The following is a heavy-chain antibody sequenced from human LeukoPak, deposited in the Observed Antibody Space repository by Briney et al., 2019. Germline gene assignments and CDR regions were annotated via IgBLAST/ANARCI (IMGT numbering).Heavy chain of an antibody. J-gene: IGHJ4*02. D-gene: IGHD3-9*01. V-gene: IGHV3-30*18. CDR1: GFTFSSYG. CDR2: ISYDGSNK. CDR3: AKLQNDGGWGYDILTGPDYFDY. Sequence: GGSLRLSCAASGFTFSSYGMHWVRQAPGKGLEWVAVISYDGSNKYYADSVKGRFTISRDNSKNTLYLQMNSLRAEDTAVYYCAKLQNDGGWGYDILTGPDYFDYWGQGTLVTVSS.